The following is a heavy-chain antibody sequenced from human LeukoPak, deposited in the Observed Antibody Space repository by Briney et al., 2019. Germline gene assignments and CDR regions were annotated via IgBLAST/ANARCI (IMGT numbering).Heavy chain of an antibody. D-gene: IGHD5-18*01. V-gene: IGHV1-2*02. Sequence: ASVKVSCKASGYTFTGYYMHWVRQAPGQGLEWMGWINPNSGGTNYAQKFQGRVTMTRDTSISTAYMELSRLRSDDTAVYYCATESSLDTAMLTTPREFDYWGQGTLVTVSS. J-gene: IGHJ4*02. CDR3: ATESSLDTAMLTTPREFDY. CDR1: GYTFTGYY. CDR2: INPNSGGT.